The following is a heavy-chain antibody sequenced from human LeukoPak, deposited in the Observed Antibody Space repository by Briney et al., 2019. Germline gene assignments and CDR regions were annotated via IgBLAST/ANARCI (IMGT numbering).Heavy chain of an antibody. V-gene: IGHV3-21*01. CDR3: ARGGAAAGIPFDY. Sequence: GGSLRLSCAASGVTFRSYSRNWVRQAPGKGLEWVSSISSSSSYIYYADSVKGRFTISRDNAKTSLYLQMNSLRAEDTAVYYCARGGAAAGIPFDYWGQGPLVTVSS. J-gene: IGHJ4*02. CDR2: ISSSSSYI. D-gene: IGHD6-13*01. CDR1: GVTFRSYS.